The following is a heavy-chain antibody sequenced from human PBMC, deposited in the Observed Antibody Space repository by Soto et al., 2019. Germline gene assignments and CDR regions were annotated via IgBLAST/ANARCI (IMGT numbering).Heavy chain of an antibody. CDR1: GGSISSNNW. J-gene: IGHJ4*02. Sequence: PSETLSLTCTVSGGSISSNNWWMWVRQSPEKGLEWIGEIYHSGTTNYNPSFNSRVTMSVDKPNNQFSLMLTSVTAEDTAIYYCAREGGAGTFMGFDYWGQGTLVTVSS. CDR3: AREGGAGTFMGFDY. CDR2: IYHSGTT. V-gene: IGHV4-4*02. D-gene: IGHD6-19*01.